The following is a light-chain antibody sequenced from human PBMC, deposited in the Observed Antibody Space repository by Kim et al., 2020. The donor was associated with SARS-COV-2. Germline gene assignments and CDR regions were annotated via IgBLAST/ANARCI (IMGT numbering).Light chain of an antibody. Sequence: EITVTQSPATLSVSPGERATLSCRASQNIGTNLAWYQHRSGQPPRLLIHYASTRATDIPARFSGSGSGTEFTLTNSPLQSEDFAFYYCQQYKEQWTFNKGTKVHIK. CDR2: YAS. CDR3: QQYKEQWT. V-gene: IGKV3-15*01. J-gene: IGKJ1*01. CDR1: QNIGTN.